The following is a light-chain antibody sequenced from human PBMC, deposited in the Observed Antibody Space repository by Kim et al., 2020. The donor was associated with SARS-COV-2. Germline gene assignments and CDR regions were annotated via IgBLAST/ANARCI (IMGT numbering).Light chain of an antibody. Sequence: LSASVGDRVTITCRASQSNNTWLAWYQQKPGKVPKLLIYHVSSLESGVPSRFSGRGSGTEFTLTISSLQPDDFATYYCQQYNSYWSFGQGTKVDIK. CDR2: HVS. V-gene: IGKV1-5*03. CDR3: QQYNSYWS. CDR1: QSNNTW. J-gene: IGKJ1*01.